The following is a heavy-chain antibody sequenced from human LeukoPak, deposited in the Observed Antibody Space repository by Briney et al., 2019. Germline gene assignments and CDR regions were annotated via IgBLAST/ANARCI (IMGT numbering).Heavy chain of an antibody. CDR3: ARTGGSFYFYYYMDV. V-gene: IGHV4-39*07. D-gene: IGHD1-26*01. CDR1: GGSIRSSSYN. Sequence: SETLSLTCTVSGGSIRSSSYNWGWIRQPPGKGLEWIGSIHYIGTTYYNPSLKSRVTISIDTSKNQFSLRLSSVTAADTALYYCARTGGSFYFYYYMDVWGKGTTVTVSS. CDR2: IHYIGTT. J-gene: IGHJ6*03.